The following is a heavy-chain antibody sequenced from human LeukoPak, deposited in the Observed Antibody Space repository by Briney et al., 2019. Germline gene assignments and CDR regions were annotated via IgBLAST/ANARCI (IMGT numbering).Heavy chain of an antibody. D-gene: IGHD3-3*01. J-gene: IGHJ4*02. CDR2: ISGSGGST. CDR1: GFTFSSYA. Sequence: GGSLRLSCAASGFTFSSYAMSWVRQAPGKGLEWVSAISGSGGSTYYADSVKGRFTISRDNSKNTLYLQMNSLRAEDTAVYYCAKSPIRFLLLYYFDYWGQGTLVTVSS. CDR3: AKSPIRFLLLYYFDY. V-gene: IGHV3-23*01.